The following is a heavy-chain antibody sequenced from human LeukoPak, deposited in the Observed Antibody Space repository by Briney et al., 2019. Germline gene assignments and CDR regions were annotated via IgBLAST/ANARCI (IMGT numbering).Heavy chain of an antibody. J-gene: IGHJ4*02. CDR3: ALMSYCTTMTCYFLDY. CDR2: IIPIFATA. CDR1: GGTFSSYA. Sequence: ASVKVSCKASGGTFSSYAISWVRQAPGQGLEWMGGIIPIFATANYAQKFQGRVTITRDTSITTAYMELSSLRSEDTAVYYCALMSYCTTMTCYFLDYWGQGTLVTVSS. V-gene: IGHV1-69*05. D-gene: IGHD2-8*01.